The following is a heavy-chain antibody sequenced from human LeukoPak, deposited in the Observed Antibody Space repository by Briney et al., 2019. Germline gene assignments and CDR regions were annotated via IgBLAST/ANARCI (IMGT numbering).Heavy chain of an antibody. Sequence: GGSLRLSCAASGFTFSTYTMNWVRQAPGKGLEWLSYISSSSNTKHYADSVKGRFTISRDNAKNPLYLQMNNLSAEDTAVYYCARATGRIAAMSYLHYWGQGTLVTVSS. V-gene: IGHV3-48*04. CDR1: GFTFSTYT. CDR2: ISSSSNTK. CDR3: ARATGRIAAMSYLHY. D-gene: IGHD2-2*01. J-gene: IGHJ4*02.